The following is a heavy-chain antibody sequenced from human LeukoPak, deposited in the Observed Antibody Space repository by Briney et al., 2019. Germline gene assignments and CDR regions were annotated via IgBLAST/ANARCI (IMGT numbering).Heavy chain of an antibody. CDR3: AKSFSETERATITAY. D-gene: IGHD5-24*01. CDR2: IYNSRTT. CDR1: GGSFSGYY. J-gene: IGHJ4*02. V-gene: IGHV4-59*01. Sequence: SETLSLTCAVYGGSFSGYYWSWIRQPPGKGLEYIGYIYNSRTTNYNPSLKSRVTISVDTSKNQLSLKLSSVTAADTAVYYCAKSFSETERATITAYWGQGTLVTVSS.